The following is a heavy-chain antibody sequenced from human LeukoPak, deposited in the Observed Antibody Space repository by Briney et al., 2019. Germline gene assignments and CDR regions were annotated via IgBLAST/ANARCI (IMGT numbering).Heavy chain of an antibody. Sequence: ASVKVSCKASGYTFTGYYMHWVRQAPGQGLEWMGRINPNSGGTNYAQKFQGRVTMTRNTSISTAYMELSSLRSEDTAVYYCARGLWDIPPQGWGQGTLVTVSS. CDR2: INPNSGGT. V-gene: IGHV1-2*06. D-gene: IGHD1-26*01. CDR3: ARGLWDIPPQG. CDR1: GYTFTGYY. J-gene: IGHJ4*02.